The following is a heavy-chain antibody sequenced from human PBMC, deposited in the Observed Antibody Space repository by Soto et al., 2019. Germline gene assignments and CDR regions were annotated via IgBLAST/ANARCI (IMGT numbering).Heavy chain of an antibody. CDR1: GGTFSSYA. Sequence: ASVKVSCKASGGTFSSYAISWVRQAPGQGLVWVGGIIPIFGTANYAQKFQGRVTITADESTSTAYMELSSLRSEDTAVYYCARDSAAAGPWDYWGQGTLVTVSS. CDR2: IIPIFGTA. J-gene: IGHJ4*02. V-gene: IGHV1-69*13. CDR3: ARDSAAAGPWDY. D-gene: IGHD6-13*01.